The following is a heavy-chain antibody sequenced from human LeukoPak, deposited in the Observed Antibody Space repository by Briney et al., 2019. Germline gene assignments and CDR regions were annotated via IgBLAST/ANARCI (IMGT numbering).Heavy chain of an antibody. CDR1: EFIFSSYG. V-gene: IGHV3-30*03. CDR3: ARGPNYFDY. J-gene: IGHJ4*02. Sequence: GGSLRISCAASEFIFSSYGIHWVRQAPGKGLEWVAVVSYDGNNKYYADSVNGRFTISRDNSKNTLYLQMNSLRAEDTAVYYCARGPNYFDYWGQRALVTVSS. CDR2: VSYDGNNK.